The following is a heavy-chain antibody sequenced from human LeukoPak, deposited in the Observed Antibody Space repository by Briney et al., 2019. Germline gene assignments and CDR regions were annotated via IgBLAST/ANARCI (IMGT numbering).Heavy chain of an antibody. Sequence: SETLSLTCAVYGGSFSGYYWSWIRQPPGKGLEWIGEINHSGSTNYNPSLKSRVTISVDTSKNQFSLKLSSVTAADTAVYYCARARSLRFGALDYWGQGTLVTVSS. J-gene: IGHJ4*02. CDR3: ARARSLRFGALDY. D-gene: IGHD5-12*01. CDR2: INHSGST. CDR1: GGSFSGYY. V-gene: IGHV4-34*01.